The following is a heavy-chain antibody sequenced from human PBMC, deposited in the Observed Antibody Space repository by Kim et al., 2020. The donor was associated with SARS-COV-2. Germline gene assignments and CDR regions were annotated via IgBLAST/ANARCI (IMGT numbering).Heavy chain of an antibody. CDR1: GDSISSHY. D-gene: IGHD3-3*01. CDR2: IYSSGST. V-gene: IGHV4-4*07. J-gene: IGHJ4*02. CDR3: ARESYYDFWSAYVADY. Sequence: SETLSLTCTVSGDSISSHYWSWIRQPAGKGLEWIGRIYSSGSTKYNPSLRSRVTMSVDTSKNQFSLNLSSVTAADTAVYYCARESYYDFWSAYVADYWGQGTLVTVSS.